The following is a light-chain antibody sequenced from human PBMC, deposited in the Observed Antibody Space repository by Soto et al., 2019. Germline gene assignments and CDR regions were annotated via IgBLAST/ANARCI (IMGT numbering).Light chain of an antibody. CDR3: LQDYSYPLT. CDR2: ATS. J-gene: IGKJ4*01. Sequence: AIQMTQSPSSLSASVGDRVTITCRASQGIRNDLGWYQQKPGKAPKLLIYATSILQSGVPSRFSGGTSGTDFTLTISSLQPEDFATYYCLQDYSYPLTIGGGTKVEIK. V-gene: IGKV1-6*01. CDR1: QGIRND.